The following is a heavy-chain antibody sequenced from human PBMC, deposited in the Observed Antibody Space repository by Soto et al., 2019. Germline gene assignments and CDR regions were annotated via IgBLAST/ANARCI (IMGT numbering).Heavy chain of an antibody. V-gene: IGHV4-31*03. D-gene: IGHD1-1*01. Sequence: SETLSLTCTVSGGSISSGGYYWSWIRQHPGKGLEWIGYIYYSGSTYYNPSLKSRVTISVDTSKNQFSLKLSSVTAADTAVYYCARGLGSGTETEIAYDAFDIWGQGTMVTVSS. CDR3: ARGLGSGTETEIAYDAFDI. J-gene: IGHJ3*02. CDR2: IYYSGST. CDR1: GGSISSGGYY.